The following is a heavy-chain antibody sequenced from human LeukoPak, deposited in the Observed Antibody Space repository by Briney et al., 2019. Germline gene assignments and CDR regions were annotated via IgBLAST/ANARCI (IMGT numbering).Heavy chain of an antibody. CDR2: INPNSGGT. D-gene: IGHD3-3*01. J-gene: IGHJ4*02. CDR1: GYTFTGYY. Sequence: ASVKVSCKASGYTFTGYYMHWVRQAPGQGLGWMGWINPNSGGTNYAQKCQGRVTMTRDTSISTAYMELSRLRSDDTAVYYCARGYYDFWSGSDPNFDYWGQGTLVTVSS. CDR3: ARGYYDFWSGSDPNFDY. V-gene: IGHV1-2*02.